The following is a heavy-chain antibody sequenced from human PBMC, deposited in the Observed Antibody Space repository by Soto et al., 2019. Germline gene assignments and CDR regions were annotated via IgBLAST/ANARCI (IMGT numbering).Heavy chain of an antibody. Sequence: ASETLSLTCTVSGGSISSYYWSWIRQPPGKGLEWIGYIYYSGSTNYNPSLKSRVTISVDTSKNQFSLKLSSVTAADTAVYYCARDERVWVYWGQGTLVTVSS. D-gene: IGHD2-8*01. CDR3: ARDERVWVY. V-gene: IGHV4-59*01. CDR2: IYYSGST. J-gene: IGHJ4*02. CDR1: GGSISSYY.